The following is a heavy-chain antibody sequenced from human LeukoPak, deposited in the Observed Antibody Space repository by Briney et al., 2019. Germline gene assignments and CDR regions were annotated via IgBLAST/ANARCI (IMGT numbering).Heavy chain of an antibody. V-gene: IGHV4-59*01. J-gene: IGHJ4*02. D-gene: IGHD1-26*01. CDR3: ATFDYGSYAVY. CDR2: IYYSGST. CDR1: GGSISSYY. Sequence: SETLSLPCTVSGGSISSYYWSWIRQPPGEGLEWIGNIYYSGSTNYNPSLKSRVTISVHTSKNQFSLKLTSVTAADTAVYYCATFDYGSYAVYWGQGTLVTVSS.